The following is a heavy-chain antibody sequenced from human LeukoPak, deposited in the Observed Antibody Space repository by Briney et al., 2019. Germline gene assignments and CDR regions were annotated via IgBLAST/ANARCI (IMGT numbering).Heavy chain of an antibody. V-gene: IGHV4-39*07. CDR3: ARRDRGVIRNYPFDY. D-gene: IGHD3-10*01. Sequence: ASETLSLTCTVSGDSISTSNSYWGWIRQPPGKGLEWIGSIYYSGNTYYNASLKSRVTISVDTSKNQFSLKLSSVTAADTAVYYCARRDRGVIRNYPFDYWGQGTLVTVSS. CDR2: IYYSGNT. CDR1: GDSISTSNSY. J-gene: IGHJ4*01.